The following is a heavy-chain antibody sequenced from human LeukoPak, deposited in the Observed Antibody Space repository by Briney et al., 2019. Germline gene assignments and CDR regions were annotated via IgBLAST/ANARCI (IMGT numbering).Heavy chain of an antibody. Sequence: EASVKVSCKTSGYTFTGYFMHWVRQAPGQGLEWMGGIIPIFGTANYAQKFQGRVTITADKSTSTAYMELSSLRSEDTAVYYCARGGGYYDSSGSLPYDAFDIWGQGTMVTVSS. CDR3: ARGGGYYDSSGSLPYDAFDI. CDR1: GYTFTGYF. CDR2: IIPIFGTA. D-gene: IGHD3-22*01. V-gene: IGHV1-69*06. J-gene: IGHJ3*02.